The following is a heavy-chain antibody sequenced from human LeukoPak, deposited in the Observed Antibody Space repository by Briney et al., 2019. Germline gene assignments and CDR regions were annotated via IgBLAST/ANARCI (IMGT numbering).Heavy chain of an antibody. CDR2: MNPNSGNT. Sequence: ASMKVSCKASGYTFTSYDINWVRQATGQGLEWMGWMNPNSGNTGYAQKFQGRVTMTRNTSISTAYMELSSLRSEDTAVYYCATTMGLWFGELTLAFDIWGQGTMVTVSS. CDR1: GYTFTSYD. V-gene: IGHV1-8*01. J-gene: IGHJ3*02. CDR3: ATTMGLWFGELTLAFDI. D-gene: IGHD3-10*01.